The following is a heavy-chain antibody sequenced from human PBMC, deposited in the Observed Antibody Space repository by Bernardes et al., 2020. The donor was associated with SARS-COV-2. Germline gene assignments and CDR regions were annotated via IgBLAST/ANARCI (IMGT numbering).Heavy chain of an antibody. CDR2: IYYSGST. Sequence: SETLSLTCTVSGGSISSYYWSWIRQPPGKGLEWIGYIYYSGSTNYNPSLKSRVTISVDTSKNQFSLKLSSVTAADTAVYYCAREARCSSTSCYGDAFDIWGQGTMVTVSS. V-gene: IGHV4-59*01. J-gene: IGHJ3*02. D-gene: IGHD2-2*01. CDR3: AREARCSSTSCYGDAFDI. CDR1: GGSISSYY.